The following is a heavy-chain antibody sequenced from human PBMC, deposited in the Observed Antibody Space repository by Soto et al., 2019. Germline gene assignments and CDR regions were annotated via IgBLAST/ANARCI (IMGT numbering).Heavy chain of an antibody. Sequence: EESRKISRKGSGYSFTGYWIGWVRQMPGKGLEWMGIIYPGDSDTRYSPSFQGQVTISADKSISTAYLQWSSLKASDSAMYHCAKVTNIFDFDYRSHGALVPVSS. CDR3: AKVTNIFDFDY. D-gene: IGHD2-21*01. CDR1: GYSFTGYW. J-gene: IGHJ4*01. CDR2: IYPGDSDT. V-gene: IGHV5-51*01.